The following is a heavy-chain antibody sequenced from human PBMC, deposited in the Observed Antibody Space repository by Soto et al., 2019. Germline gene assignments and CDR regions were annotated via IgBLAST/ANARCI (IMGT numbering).Heavy chain of an antibody. Sequence: GGSLRLSCAASGFTFSSYSMNWVRQAPGKGLEWVSSISSSSSYIYYADSVKGRFTISRDNAKNSLYLQMNSLRAEDTAVYYCARDGALRYFDWLLAENWFDTWGQGTLVTVSS. D-gene: IGHD3-9*01. CDR2: ISSSSSYI. J-gene: IGHJ5*02. CDR3: ARDGALRYFDWLLAENWFDT. CDR1: GFTFSSYS. V-gene: IGHV3-21*01.